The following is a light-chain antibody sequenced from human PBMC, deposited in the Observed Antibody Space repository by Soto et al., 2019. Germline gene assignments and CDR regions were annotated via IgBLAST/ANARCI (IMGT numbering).Light chain of an antibody. CDR1: SSDVGGYDF. J-gene: IGLJ2*01. V-gene: IGLV2-11*01. CDR3: CSYAGSSVAI. Sequence: QSALTQPRSVSGSPGQSVTISCTGTSSDVGGYDFVSWYQQHPGKAPILIIFDVDQRPSGVPDRFSGSKSVNTASLIIAGLRGEDEADYYCCSYAGSSVAIFGGGTKLTVL. CDR2: DVD.